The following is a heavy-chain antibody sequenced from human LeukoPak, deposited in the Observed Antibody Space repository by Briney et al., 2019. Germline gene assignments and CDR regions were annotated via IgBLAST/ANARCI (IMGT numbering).Heavy chain of an antibody. D-gene: IGHD3-3*01. CDR2: IYYSGST. Sequence: PSETLSLTCTVSGGSISSSSDYWGWIRQPPGKGLEWIGSIYYSGSTYYNPSLKSRVTISVDTSKNQFSLKLSSVTAADTAVYYCARVGATLRFLEWLSPYYFDYWGQGTLVTVSS. J-gene: IGHJ4*02. CDR1: GGSISSSSDY. CDR3: ARVGATLRFLEWLSPYYFDY. V-gene: IGHV4-39*07.